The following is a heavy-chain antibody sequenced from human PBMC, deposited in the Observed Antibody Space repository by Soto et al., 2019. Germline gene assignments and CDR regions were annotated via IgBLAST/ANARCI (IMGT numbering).Heavy chain of an antibody. CDR1: GFSLTTVGVG. CDR3: AHRRAFIGVVYGMDV. V-gene: IGHV2-5*02. Sequence: QITLKESGPTLVKPTQTLTLTCAFSGFSLTTVGVGVGWIRQPPGKALEWLALIYWDDDKRYSPSLKTRLSITKDPSKNPVVLMMTNMDPVDTGTYYCAHRRAFIGVVYGMDVWGQGTTVTVSS. J-gene: IGHJ6*02. D-gene: IGHD3-3*01. CDR2: IYWDDDK.